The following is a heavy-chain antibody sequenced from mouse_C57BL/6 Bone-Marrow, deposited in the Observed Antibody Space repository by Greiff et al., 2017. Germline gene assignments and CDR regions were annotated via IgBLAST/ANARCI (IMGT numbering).Heavy chain of an antibody. Sequence: QVQLQQPGAELVKPGASVKLSCKASGYTFTSYWMHWVKQRPGQGLEWIGMIYPNSGSTNYNEKFKSKATLTVDKSSSTAYMQLSSLTSEDSAVYYCARRLLLYFDYWGQGTTLTVSS. J-gene: IGHJ2*01. CDR1: GYTFTSYW. CDR3: ARRLLLYFDY. D-gene: IGHD2-3*01. V-gene: IGHV1-64*01. CDR2: IYPNSGST.